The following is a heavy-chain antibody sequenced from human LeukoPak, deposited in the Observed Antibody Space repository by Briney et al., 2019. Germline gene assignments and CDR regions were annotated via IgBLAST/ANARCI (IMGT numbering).Heavy chain of an antibody. CDR2: ITYDGSNK. CDR1: GFTFSSYW. Sequence: PGGSLRLSCTASGFTFSSYWMSWVRQAPGKGLEWVAVITYDGSNKYYADSVKGRFTISRDNSKNTLYLQMNSLRAEDTAVYYCAREPTYYDILTGYYSYYYYGMDVWGQGTTVTVSS. D-gene: IGHD3-9*01. J-gene: IGHJ6*02. CDR3: AREPTYYDILTGYYSYYYYGMDV. V-gene: IGHV3-30-3*01.